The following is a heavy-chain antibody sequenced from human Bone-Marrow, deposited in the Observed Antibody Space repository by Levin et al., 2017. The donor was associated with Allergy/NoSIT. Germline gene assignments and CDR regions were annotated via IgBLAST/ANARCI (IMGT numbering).Heavy chain of an antibody. Sequence: GESLKISCAASGFTFSSYGMHWVRQAPGKGLEWVAVIWYDGSNKYYADSVKGRFTISRDNSKNTLYLQMNSLRAEDTAVYYCARAGDSGAYYYMDVWGKGTTVTVSS. CDR3: ARAGDSGAYYYMDV. J-gene: IGHJ6*03. V-gene: IGHV3-33*01. D-gene: IGHD3-10*01. CDR2: IWYDGSNK. CDR1: GFTFSSYG.